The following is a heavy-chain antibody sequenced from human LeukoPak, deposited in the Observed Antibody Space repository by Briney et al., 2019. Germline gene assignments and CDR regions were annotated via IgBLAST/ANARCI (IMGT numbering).Heavy chain of an antibody. Sequence: GYLRLSCAASGFTFSTSWMHWVRQAPGKGLVWVSRINGHESSTCYADSVKGRFTISRDNAKNTMYLQMNSLRAEDTAVYYCAGATIGYWGQGTLVTASS. D-gene: IGHD1-26*01. J-gene: IGHJ4*02. CDR1: GFTFSTSW. V-gene: IGHV3-74*01. CDR3: AGATIGY. CDR2: INGHESST.